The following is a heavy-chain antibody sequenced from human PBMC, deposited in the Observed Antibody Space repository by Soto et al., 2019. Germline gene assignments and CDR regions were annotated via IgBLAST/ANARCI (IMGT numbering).Heavy chain of an antibody. CDR2: LSSDRSNE. Sequence: QEQLVESGGGVVQPGRSLTLSCEASGFTFSNSALHWVRQAPGKGLEWVAALSSDRSNEQYADSVKGRFTISRDNSKNSLYLHMNSLRAEDTAVYYCARDNASSGWVFWYFDLWCRGTLLTVSS. CDR3: ARDNASSGWVFWYFDL. J-gene: IGHJ2*01. V-gene: IGHV3-30-3*01. D-gene: IGHD6-19*01. CDR1: GFTFSNSA.